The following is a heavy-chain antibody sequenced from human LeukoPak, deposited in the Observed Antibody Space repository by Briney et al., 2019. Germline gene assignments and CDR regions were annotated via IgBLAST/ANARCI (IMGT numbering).Heavy chain of an antibody. CDR2: IIPIFGTA. Sequence: SVKVSCKASGGTFSSYAISWVRQAPGQGLEWMGGIIPIFGTANYAQKFQGRVTITADESTSTAYMELSSLRSEDTAVYYCARDPPNCGGDCYSGYFDYWGQGTLVTVSS. V-gene: IGHV1-69*13. J-gene: IGHJ4*02. D-gene: IGHD2-21*02. CDR1: GGTFSSYA. CDR3: ARDPPNCGGDCYSGYFDY.